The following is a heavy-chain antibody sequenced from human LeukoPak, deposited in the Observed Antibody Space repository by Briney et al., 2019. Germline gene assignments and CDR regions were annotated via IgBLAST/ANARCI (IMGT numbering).Heavy chain of an antibody. V-gene: IGHV3-23*01. Sequence: PGGSLRLSCAASGFTFSSYAMSWVRQAPGKGLEWVSAISGSGGTTYYADSVKGRFTISRDNSKNTLYLQMNSLRAEDTAIYYCTKASENLILGYWGQGTLVTVSS. CDR2: ISGSGGTT. J-gene: IGHJ4*02. CDR1: GFTFSSYA. D-gene: IGHD2/OR15-2a*01. CDR3: TKASENLILGY.